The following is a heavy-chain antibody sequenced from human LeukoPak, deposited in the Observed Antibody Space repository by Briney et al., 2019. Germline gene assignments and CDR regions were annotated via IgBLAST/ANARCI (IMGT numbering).Heavy chain of an antibody. CDR2: ISGSGGST. Sequence: GGSLRLSCAASGFTFSSYAMSWVRQAPGKGLEWVSAISGSGGSTYYADSVKGRFTISRDNSKNTLYLQMNSLRAEDTAVYYCAKGPKGYCSGGSCLPLDYWGQGTLVTVSS. CDR3: AKGPKGYCSGGSCLPLDY. CDR1: GFTFSSYA. J-gene: IGHJ4*02. V-gene: IGHV3-23*01. D-gene: IGHD2-15*01.